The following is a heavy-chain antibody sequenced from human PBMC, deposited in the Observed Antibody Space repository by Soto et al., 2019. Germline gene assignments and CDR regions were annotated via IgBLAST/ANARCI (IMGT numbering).Heavy chain of an antibody. V-gene: IGHV4-61*01. Sequence: PSETLSLTCTVSGGSVSSGSYYWSWIRQPPGKGLEWIGYIYYSGSTNHNPSLKSRVTISVDTSKNQFSLKLSSVTAADTAVYYCARDTVTTFEDDYYYYGMDVWGQGTTVTVSS. CDR2: IYYSGST. CDR1: GGSVSSGSYY. J-gene: IGHJ6*02. CDR3: ARDTVTTFEDDYYYYGMDV. D-gene: IGHD4-4*01.